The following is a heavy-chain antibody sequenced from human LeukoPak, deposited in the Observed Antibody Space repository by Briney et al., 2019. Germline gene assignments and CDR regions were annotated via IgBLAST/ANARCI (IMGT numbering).Heavy chain of an antibody. CDR1: GFTFSSYW. CDR2: IKQDGSEK. CDR3: ARARHYYDSSGYYYVAARASYLDY. Sequence: QPGGSLRLSCAASGFTFSSYWMSWVRQAPGKGLEWVANIKQDGSEKYYVDSVKGRFTISRDNAKNSLYLQMNSLRAEDTAVYYCARARHYYDSSGYYYVAARASYLDYWGQGTLVTVSS. J-gene: IGHJ4*02. D-gene: IGHD3-22*01. V-gene: IGHV3-7*01.